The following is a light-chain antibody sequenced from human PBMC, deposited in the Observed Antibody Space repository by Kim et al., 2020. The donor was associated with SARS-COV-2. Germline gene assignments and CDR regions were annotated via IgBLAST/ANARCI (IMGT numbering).Light chain of an antibody. Sequence: ASLGNRVTSLCGASQGISNYLAWFQQKPGLAPKVLIFSASVLKSGVPSRFSGIGYGPDFTFTISSRKPEDFATYYGQKLIDYPSIFGGGTKV. V-gene: IGKV1-9*01. J-gene: IGKJ4*01. CDR1: QGISNY. CDR2: SAS. CDR3: QKLIDYPSI.